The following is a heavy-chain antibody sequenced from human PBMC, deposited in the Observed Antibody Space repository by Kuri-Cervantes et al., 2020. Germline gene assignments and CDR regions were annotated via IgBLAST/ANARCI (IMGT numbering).Heavy chain of an antibody. V-gene: IGHV3-30*02. CDR3: AKEEGRWELRP. CDR2: IWYDGSNK. D-gene: IGHD1-26*01. Sequence: GESLKISCAASGFTFSSYGMHWVRQAPGKGLEWVAVIWYDGSNKYYADSVKGRFTISRDNSKNTLYLQVNSLRAEDTAVYYCAKEEGRWELRPWGQGTLVTVSS. CDR1: GFTFSSYG. J-gene: IGHJ5*02.